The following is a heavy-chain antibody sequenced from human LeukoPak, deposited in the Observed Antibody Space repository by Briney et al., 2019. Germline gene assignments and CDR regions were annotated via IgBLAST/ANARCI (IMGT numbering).Heavy chain of an antibody. CDR3: ARHCSSTSCYFNYYGMDV. D-gene: IGHD2-2*01. J-gene: IGHJ6*02. CDR2: ISSSSSYI. Sequence: GGSLRLSCAASGFTFSSCSMNWVRQAPGKGLEWVSSISSSSSYIYYADSVKGRFTISRDNAKNSLYLQMNSLRAEDTAVYYCARHCSSTSCYFNYYGMDVWGQGTAVTVSS. CDR1: GFTFSSCS. V-gene: IGHV3-21*01.